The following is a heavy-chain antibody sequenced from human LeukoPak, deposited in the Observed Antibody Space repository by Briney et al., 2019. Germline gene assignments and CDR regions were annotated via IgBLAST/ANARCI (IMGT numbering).Heavy chain of an antibody. CDR3: ASSDLLAYYFDY. Sequence: GASVKVSCKASGYTFTSFDLNWVRQAPGQGLEWVGWINPNNGNADYAQKFQGRVTITADESTSTAYMELSSLRSEDTAVYYCASSDLLAYYFDYWGQGTLVTVSS. CDR1: GYTFTSFD. D-gene: IGHD1-26*01. J-gene: IGHJ4*02. CDR2: INPNNGNA. V-gene: IGHV1-8*01.